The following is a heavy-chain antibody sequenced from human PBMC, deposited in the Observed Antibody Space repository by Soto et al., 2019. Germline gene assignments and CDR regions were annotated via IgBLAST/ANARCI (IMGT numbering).Heavy chain of an antibody. CDR1: GFTFSGDW. V-gene: IGHV3-74*01. D-gene: IGHD2-2*01. CDR3: ARGPRGLYHHDY. J-gene: IGHJ4*02. CDR2: INMDGSST. Sequence: GGSLRLSCAASGFTFSGDWMHWVRQAAGKGLVWVSRINMDGSSTNYADSVKGRSTISRDNAKNTLCLQMNSLRVDDTAVYYCARGPRGLYHHDYWGQGALVTVSS.